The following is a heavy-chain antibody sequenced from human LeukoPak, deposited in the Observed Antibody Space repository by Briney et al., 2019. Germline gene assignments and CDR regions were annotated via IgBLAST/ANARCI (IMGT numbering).Heavy chain of an antibody. Sequence: SETLSLTCTVSGGSISSSSYYWGWIRQPPGKGLEWIGSIYYSGSTYYNPSLKSRVTMSVDTSKNQFSLKLSSVTAADTAVYYCAREDIAAAQSRFQHWGQGTLVTVSS. D-gene: IGHD6-13*01. J-gene: IGHJ1*01. V-gene: IGHV4-39*07. CDR3: AREDIAAAQSRFQH. CDR1: GGSISSSSYY. CDR2: IYYSGST.